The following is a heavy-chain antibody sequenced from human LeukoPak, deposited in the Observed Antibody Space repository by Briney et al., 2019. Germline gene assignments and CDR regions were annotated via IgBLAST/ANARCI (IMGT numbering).Heavy chain of an antibody. J-gene: IGHJ4*02. CDR2: ISGDGGST. Sequence: PGGSLRLSCAASGFTFDDYAMHWVRQAPGKGLEWVSLISGDGGSTYYADSVKGRFTISRDNSKNSLYLQMNSLRTEGTALYYCAKDSWDCSSTSCVYYFDYWGQGTLVTVSS. V-gene: IGHV3-43*02. CDR3: AKDSWDCSSTSCVYYFDY. D-gene: IGHD2-2*01. CDR1: GFTFDDYA.